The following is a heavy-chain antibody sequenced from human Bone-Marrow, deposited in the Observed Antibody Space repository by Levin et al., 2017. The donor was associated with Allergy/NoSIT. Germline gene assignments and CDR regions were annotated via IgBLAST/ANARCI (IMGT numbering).Heavy chain of an antibody. J-gene: IGHJ6*03. CDR3: ARGRYSGVPYYYVDV. CDR1: DDSIRSFY. D-gene: IGHD5-12*01. V-gene: IGHV4-59*01. Sequence: PGGSLRLSCSVSDDSIRSFYWSWVRQPPGKGLEWIGYVYHSGSTNLNPSLKSRATISLDTSKNQFSLQLTSITAADTAPFYCARGRYSGVPYYYVDVWGKGTTVTVSS. CDR2: VYHSGST.